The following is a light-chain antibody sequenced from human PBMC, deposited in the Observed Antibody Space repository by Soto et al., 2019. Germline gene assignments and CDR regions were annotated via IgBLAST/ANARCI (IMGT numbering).Light chain of an antibody. Sequence: LTQPRAVSGSPGQSVTISCTGTSSDVGGYNYVSWYQQHPGKAPKLMIYDVSKRPSGVPDRFSGSKSGNTASLTISGLQAEDEADYYCCSYAGSYTYVFGTGTKVTVL. CDR1: SSDVGGYNY. CDR3: CSYAGSYTYV. J-gene: IGLJ1*01. CDR2: DVS. V-gene: IGLV2-11*01.